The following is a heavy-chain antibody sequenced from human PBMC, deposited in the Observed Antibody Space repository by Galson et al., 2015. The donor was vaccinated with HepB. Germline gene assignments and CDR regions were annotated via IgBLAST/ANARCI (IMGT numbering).Heavy chain of an antibody. CDR2: ISGSGGST. Sequence: SLRPPCAAPGITLSRYAMSRVRPAPGKGLEWVSAISGSGGSTYYADSVKGRFTISRDNSKNTLYLQMNSLRAEDTAVYYCAKDLERYFDWLTIFDYWGQGTLVTVSS. CDR3: AKDLERYFDWLTIFDY. D-gene: IGHD3-9*01. V-gene: IGHV3-23*01. J-gene: IGHJ4*02. CDR1: GITLSRYA.